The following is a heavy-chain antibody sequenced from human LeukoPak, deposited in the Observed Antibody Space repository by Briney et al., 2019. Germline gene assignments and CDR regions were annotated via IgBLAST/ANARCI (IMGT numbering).Heavy chain of an antibody. CDR2: INPKSGAT. D-gene: IGHD2-21*01. J-gene: IGHJ3*01. V-gene: IGHV1-2*02. CDR1: GYTFDENH. CDR3: ARAGDESTAHYSSLHF. Sequence: GASVKVSCKAAGYTFDENHIHWVRQAPGQGPEWMGWINPKSGATDSAQQFQGRLTMTRDTSIGTASMDLSGLRLDDTGIYYCARAGDESTAHYSSLHFWGQGTMVTVSS.